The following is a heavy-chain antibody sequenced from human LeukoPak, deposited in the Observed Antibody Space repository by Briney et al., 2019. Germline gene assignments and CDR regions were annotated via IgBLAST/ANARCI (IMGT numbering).Heavy chain of an antibody. Sequence: PGGSLRLSCAASGFTVSNNYMSWVRQAPGKGLEWVSVIYSGGGTYYADSVKGRFTISRDNVKNTLYLQMNSLRAEDTAVYYCARDFRGPLCGGDCYSSWYFDLWGRGTLVSVSS. J-gene: IGHJ2*01. CDR1: GFTVSNNY. CDR2: IYSGGGT. CDR3: ARDFRGPLCGGDCYSSWYFDL. D-gene: IGHD2-21*02. V-gene: IGHV3-66*01.